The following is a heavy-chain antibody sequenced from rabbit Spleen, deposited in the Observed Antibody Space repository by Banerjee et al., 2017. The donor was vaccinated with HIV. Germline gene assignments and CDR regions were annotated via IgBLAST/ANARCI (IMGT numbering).Heavy chain of an antibody. CDR3: ARDTGSSFSSYGMDL. D-gene: IGHD8-1*01. Sequence: QQLVESGGGLVKPGASLTLTCKASGFSFSSGYDMCWVRQAPGKGLEWIACIYTGNGKTYYASWAKGRFTISKTSSTTVTLQMTSLTVADTATYFCARDTGSSFSSYGMDLWGQGTLVTVS. CDR1: GFSFSSGYD. CDR2: IYTGNGKT. J-gene: IGHJ6*01. V-gene: IGHV1S40*01.